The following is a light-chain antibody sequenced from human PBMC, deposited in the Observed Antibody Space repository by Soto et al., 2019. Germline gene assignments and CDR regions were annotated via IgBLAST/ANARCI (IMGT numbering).Light chain of an antibody. CDR3: QQYHSYPQYT. CDR2: EAS. V-gene: IGKV1-5*03. Sequence: DIQMTQSASTLSASIGDTVTITCRASQSISRWLAWYQQKPGKAPKLLIYEASSLEGGVLSRFSGSGSGTEFTLTISILQPDDFATYYCQQYHSYPQYTFGQGTKLQFK. CDR1: QSISRW. J-gene: IGKJ2*01.